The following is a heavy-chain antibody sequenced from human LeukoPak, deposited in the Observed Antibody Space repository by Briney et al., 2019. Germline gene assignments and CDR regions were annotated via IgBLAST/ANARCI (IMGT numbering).Heavy chain of an antibody. Sequence: GGSLRLSCAASGFTFTNYAMSWVRQAPGKGLEWVSDISGSGDFTYYADSVKGRLTISRDKSKNTLYLQMNSLRAEDTAVYYCAKDGARDGYNYPDYWGQGTLVTVSS. CDR3: AKDGARDGYNYPDY. CDR2: ISGSGDFT. J-gene: IGHJ4*02. V-gene: IGHV3-23*01. CDR1: GFTFTNYA. D-gene: IGHD5-24*01.